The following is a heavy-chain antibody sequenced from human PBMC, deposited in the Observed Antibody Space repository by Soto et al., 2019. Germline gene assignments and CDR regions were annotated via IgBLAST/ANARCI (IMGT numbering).Heavy chain of an antibody. V-gene: IGHV3-43D*04. CDR2: ISWDGGST. D-gene: IGHD1-26*01. CDR3: AKDIRPLLSDYYYGMDV. Sequence: LRLSCAASGFTFDDYAMHWVRQAPGKGLEWVSLISWDGGSTYYADSVKGRFTISRDNSKNSLYLQMNSLRAEDTALYYCAKDIRPLLSDYYYGMDVWGQGTTVTVSS. CDR1: GFTFDDYA. J-gene: IGHJ6*02.